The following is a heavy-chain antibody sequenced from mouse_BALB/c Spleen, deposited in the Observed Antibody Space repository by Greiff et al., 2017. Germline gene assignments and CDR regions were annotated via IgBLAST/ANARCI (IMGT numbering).Heavy chain of an antibody. V-gene: IGHV5-9-4*01. J-gene: IGHJ3*01. CDR3: AITTVVAKEFAY. CDR1: GFTFSSYA. D-gene: IGHD1-1*01. Sequence: EVMLVESGGGLVKPGGSLKLSCAASGFTFSSYAMSWVRQSPEKRLEWVAEISSGGSYTYYPDTVTGRFTISRDNAKNTLYLEMSSLRSEDTAMYYCAITTVVAKEFAYWGQGTLVTVSA. CDR2: ISSGGSYT.